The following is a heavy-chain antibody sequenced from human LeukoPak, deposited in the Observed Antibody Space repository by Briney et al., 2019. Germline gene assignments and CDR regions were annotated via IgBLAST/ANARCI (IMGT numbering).Heavy chain of an antibody. Sequence: SVKVSCKASGGTFSSYAISWVRQAPGRGLEWMGRIIPILGIANYAQKFQGRVTITADKSTSTAYMELSSLRSEDTAVYYCARTRYCSGGSCYSGPFDYWGQGTLVTVSS. V-gene: IGHV1-69*04. D-gene: IGHD2-15*01. CDR3: ARTRYCSGGSCYSGPFDY. J-gene: IGHJ4*02. CDR1: GGTFSSYA. CDR2: IIPILGIA.